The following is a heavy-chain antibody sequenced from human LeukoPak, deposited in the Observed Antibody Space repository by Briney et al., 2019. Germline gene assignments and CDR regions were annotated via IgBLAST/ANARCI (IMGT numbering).Heavy chain of an antibody. J-gene: IGHJ4*02. Sequence: PGGSLRLSCAASGFTFSSYWMSWVRQAPGKGLEWVANIKQDGSEKYYVDSVKGRFTISRDNAKNSLYLQMNSLRAEDTAVYYCARVRSYGSGSYFDYWGQGTLVTVSS. CDR3: ARVRSYGSGSYFDY. D-gene: IGHD3-10*01. V-gene: IGHV3-7*01. CDR2: IKQDGSEK. CDR1: GFTFSSYW.